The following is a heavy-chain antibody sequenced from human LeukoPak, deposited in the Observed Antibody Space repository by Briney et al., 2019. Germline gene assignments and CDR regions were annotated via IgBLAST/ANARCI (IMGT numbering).Heavy chain of an antibody. D-gene: IGHD3-16*02. V-gene: IGHV3-11*01. Sequence: PGGSLRLSCAASGFIFSDYYMSWFHQAAGKGLEWISFISSGANSIYYADSVKGRFTISRDNAKNSLYLQMNSLRVDDTAVYYCVRRGSRSYWGQGTLVTVSS. CDR2: ISSGANSI. J-gene: IGHJ4*02. CDR1: GFIFSDYY. CDR3: VRRGSRSY.